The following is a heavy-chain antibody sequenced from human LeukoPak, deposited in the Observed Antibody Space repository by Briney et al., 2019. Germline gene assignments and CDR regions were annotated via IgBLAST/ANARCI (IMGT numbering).Heavy chain of an antibody. Sequence: GASVKVSCKASGYTFTAYYMHWVRQAPGQGLEWMGWINPNTGDTNYAQIFQGRFAMTRDTSISTAYMELSRLKSDDTAMYYCVATTYSDYDGFDYWGQGPLVTVSS. J-gene: IGHJ4*02. V-gene: IGHV1-2*02. CDR1: GYTFTAYY. D-gene: IGHD4-17*01. CDR2: INPNTGDT. CDR3: VATTYSDYDGFDY.